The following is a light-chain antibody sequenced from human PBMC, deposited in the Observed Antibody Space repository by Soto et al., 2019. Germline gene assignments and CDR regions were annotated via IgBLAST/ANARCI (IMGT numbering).Light chain of an antibody. J-gene: IGKJ1*01. CDR3: QQSYSTPVT. CDR1: QSISAY. V-gene: IGKV1-39*01. Sequence: DIQMTQSPSSLSASVGDRVTITCRASQSISAYLHWYQQKPGKAPKLLIYAASSLQSGVPSRFSGSGSGTDFTLTISSLQPEDFASYYSQQSYSTPVTFGQGTKVEIK. CDR2: AAS.